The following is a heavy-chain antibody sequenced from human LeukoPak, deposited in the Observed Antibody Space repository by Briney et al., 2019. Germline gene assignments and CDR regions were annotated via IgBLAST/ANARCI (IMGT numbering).Heavy chain of an antibody. CDR1: GFTFSDYY. CDR3: AREQRSYQRPRPDAFDI. D-gene: IGHD1-26*01. CDR2: ISSSGSTI. V-gene: IGHV3-11*01. Sequence: PGGSLRLSCAASGFTFSDYYMSWIRQAPGKGLEWVSYISSSGSTIYYADSVKGRFTISRDNAKNSLYLQMNSLRAEDTAVYYCAREQRSYQRPRPDAFDIWGQGTMVTVSS. J-gene: IGHJ3*02.